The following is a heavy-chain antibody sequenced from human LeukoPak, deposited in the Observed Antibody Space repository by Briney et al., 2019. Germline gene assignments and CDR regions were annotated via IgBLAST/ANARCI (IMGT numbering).Heavy chain of an antibody. CDR1: GFTFSGYA. CDR3: AKDIRTTSYFTTDY. Sequence: PGGSLRLSCAASGFTFSGYAMSWVRQAPGKGLEWVSVISGSGYNTYYADSVKGRFTISRDNSKNTLYLQMNSLRAEDTAVYYCAKDIRTTSYFTTDYWGQGTLVTVSS. V-gene: IGHV3-23*01. CDR2: ISGSGYNT. D-gene: IGHD3-3*01. J-gene: IGHJ4*02.